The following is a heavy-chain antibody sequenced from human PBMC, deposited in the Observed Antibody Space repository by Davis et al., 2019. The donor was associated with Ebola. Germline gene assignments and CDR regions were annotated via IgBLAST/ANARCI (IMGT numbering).Heavy chain of an antibody. V-gene: IGHV3-23*01. CDR3: ARDYGDYGYYFDY. J-gene: IGHJ4*02. D-gene: IGHD4-17*01. CDR1: GFTFSSYA. CDR2: ISGSGGST. Sequence: GESLKISCAASGFTFSSYAMSWVRQAPGKGLEWVSAISGSGGSTYYADSVKGRFTISRDNSKNTLYLQMNSLRAEDTAVYYCARDYGDYGYYFDYWGQGTLVTVSS.